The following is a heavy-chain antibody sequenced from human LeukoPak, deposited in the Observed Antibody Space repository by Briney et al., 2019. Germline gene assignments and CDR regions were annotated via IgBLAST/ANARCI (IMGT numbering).Heavy chain of an antibody. V-gene: IGHV4-38-2*02. D-gene: IGHD3-9*01. CDR3: ARAKDILTGYYIGDAFDI. J-gene: IGHJ3*02. CDR1: GSSINTPYY. CDR2: IFHGVTT. Sequence: SETLSLTCTVSGSSINTPYYWAWIRQPPGEGLEWIGNIFHGVTTFYNPSLMNRVAISVDTSKNQFSLKVNSVTAADTAVYYCARAKDILTGYYIGDAFDIWGQGTMVTVSS.